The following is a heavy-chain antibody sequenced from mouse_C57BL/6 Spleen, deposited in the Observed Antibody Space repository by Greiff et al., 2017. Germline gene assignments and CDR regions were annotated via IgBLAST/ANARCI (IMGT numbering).Heavy chain of an antibody. CDR2: IYPGDGDT. V-gene: IGHV1-82*01. CDR1: GYAFSSSW. Sequence: VQLQQSGPELVKPGASVKISCKASGYAFSSSWMNWVKQRPGKGLEWIGRIYPGDGDTNYNGKFKGKATLTADKSSSTAYMQLSSLTSEDSAVYFCARRGYYAMDYCGQGTSVTVSS. J-gene: IGHJ4*01. CDR3: ARRGYYAMDY.